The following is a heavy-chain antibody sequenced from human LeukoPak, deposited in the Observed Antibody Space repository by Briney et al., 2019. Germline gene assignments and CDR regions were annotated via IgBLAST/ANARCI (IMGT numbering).Heavy chain of an antibody. CDR2: ISSNAVST. D-gene: IGHD2-2*01. Sequence: PGGSLRLSCGDSGFTFSSYTMNWVRQAPGKGLEWVAGISSNAVSTYYADSAKGRFTISRDNSKNTVYLQMDSLGTEDTAVYYCARMPSTEIYYFYYMDVWGKGTTVTVSS. J-gene: IGHJ6*03. CDR3: ARMPSTEIYYFYYMDV. V-gene: IGHV3-23*01. CDR1: GFTFSSYT.